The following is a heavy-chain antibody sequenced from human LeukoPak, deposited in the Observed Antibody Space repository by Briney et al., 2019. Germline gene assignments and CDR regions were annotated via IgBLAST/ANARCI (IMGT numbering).Heavy chain of an antibody. CDR1: GXXXXXAX. Sequence: SGXXXXXAXMSWVRQAPGXGLXGXGRIKSKTDGGXTDYAAPVKGRFTISXDDSKNTMYLQMNRLKTEDTTVXXXXXXXXVXXXXXDYXXXXXLVTVSX. CDR2: IKSKTDGGXT. J-gene: IGHJ4*02. CDR3: XXXXXVXXXXXDY. V-gene: IGHV3-15*01.